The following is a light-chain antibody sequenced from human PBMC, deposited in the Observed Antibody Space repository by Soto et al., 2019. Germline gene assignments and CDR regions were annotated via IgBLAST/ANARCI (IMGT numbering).Light chain of an antibody. CDR1: QSIRSW. V-gene: IGKV1-5*01. J-gene: IGKJ1*01. CDR3: QQYNSYQT. Sequence: DIQLAQSTSTLSASVGDRVTISCRASQSIRSWLAWYQQKPGKAPKLLMYDASILESGVPSRFSGSGSGTEFTLTISSLQADDFATYYCQQYNSYQTFGQGTKVDI. CDR2: DAS.